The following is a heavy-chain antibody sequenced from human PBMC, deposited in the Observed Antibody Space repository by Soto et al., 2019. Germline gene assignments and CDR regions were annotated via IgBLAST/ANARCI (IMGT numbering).Heavy chain of an antibody. CDR2: ISWDGGST. J-gene: IGHJ4*02. D-gene: IGHD3-22*01. CDR3: AKDSRSYYYDSSGILDY. V-gene: IGHV3-43*01. CDR1: GFTFDDYT. Sequence: GGSLRLSCAASGFTFDDYTMHWVRQAPGKGLEWVSLISWDGGSTYYADSVKGRFTISRDNSKNSLYLQMNSLRTEDTALYYCAKDSRSYYYDSSGILDYWGQGTLVTVSS.